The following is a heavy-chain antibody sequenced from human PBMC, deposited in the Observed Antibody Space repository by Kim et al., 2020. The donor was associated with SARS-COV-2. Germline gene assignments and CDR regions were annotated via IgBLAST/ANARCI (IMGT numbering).Heavy chain of an antibody. Sequence: SETLSLTCAVYGGSISGYYWSWIRQPPGKGLEWIGEINHSGSTNYNPSLKSRVTISVDTSKNQFSLKLSSVTAADTAVYFCARGRVEGRWLQPITSHFDYWGQGTLVTVSS. CDR2: INHSGST. J-gene: IGHJ4*02. V-gene: IGHV4-34*01. D-gene: IGHD5-12*01. CDR3: ARGRVEGRWLQPITSHFDY. CDR1: GGSISGYY.